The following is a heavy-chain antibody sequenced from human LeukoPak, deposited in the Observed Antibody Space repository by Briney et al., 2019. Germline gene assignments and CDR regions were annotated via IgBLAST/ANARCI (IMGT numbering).Heavy chain of an antibody. CDR1: GGSISRYY. CDR2: IYYTGSS. CDR3: ARCSGTEDTLYYFGH. V-gene: IGHV4-59*01. D-gene: IGHD1-26*01. J-gene: IGHJ4*02. Sequence: SETLSLTCTFSGGSISRYYWSWLRQPPGRGLEYIGHIYYTGSSNYIPSLKCRVTISLDTSKKQFSLRLASVTAADTAVYHCARCSGTEDTLYYFGHWGQGPPVTVSS.